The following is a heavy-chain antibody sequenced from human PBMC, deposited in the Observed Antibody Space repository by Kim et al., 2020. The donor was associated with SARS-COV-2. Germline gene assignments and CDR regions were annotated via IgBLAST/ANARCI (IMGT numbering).Heavy chain of an antibody. CDR1: GGSIRSGGKF. Sequence: SETLSLTCSVSGGSIRSGGKFWTWIRQHPAKGLEWIGYISYSGNSHYSPSLRSRVSISLQTSENQFSLELTSVTAADTAVYYCGRGQALDYLGQGMLV. CDR2: ISYSGNS. V-gene: IGHV4-31*03. CDR3: GRGQALDY. J-gene: IGHJ4*02.